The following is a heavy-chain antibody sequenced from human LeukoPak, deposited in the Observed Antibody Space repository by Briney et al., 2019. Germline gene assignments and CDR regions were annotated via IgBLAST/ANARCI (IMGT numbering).Heavy chain of an antibody. CDR2: ISGSGGST. D-gene: IGHD1-26*01. J-gene: IGHJ1*01. Sequence: GGSLRLSCAASGFTFSSYAMSWVRQAPGKGLEWVSAISGSGGSTYYADSVKGRFTISRDSSKNTLYLQMNSLRAEDTAVYYCAKDLAPTYSGSYSAYFQHWGQGTLVTVSS. CDR1: GFTFSSYA. CDR3: AKDLAPTYSGSYSAYFQH. V-gene: IGHV3-23*01.